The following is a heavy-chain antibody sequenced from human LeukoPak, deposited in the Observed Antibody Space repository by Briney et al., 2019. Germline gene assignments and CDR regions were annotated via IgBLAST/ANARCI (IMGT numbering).Heavy chain of an antibody. D-gene: IGHD5-18*01. CDR2: IRYDGSNK. CDR1: GFTFRSYG. V-gene: IGHV3-30*02. J-gene: IGHJ4*02. Sequence: GGSLRLSCAASGFTFRSYGMHWLRQAPGKGLEWVAFIRYDGSNKNYADSVKGRFTISRDNSRNTLYLQMNSLRAEDTAVYYCAKEVHSYGYFDYWGQGTLVTVSS. CDR3: AKEVHSYGYFDY.